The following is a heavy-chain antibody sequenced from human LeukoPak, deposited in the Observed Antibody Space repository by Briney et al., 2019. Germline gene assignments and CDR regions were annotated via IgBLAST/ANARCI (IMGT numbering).Heavy chain of an antibody. CDR1: GFTFSGAR. V-gene: IGHV3-15*01. Sequence: PGGSLRLSCTASGFTFSGARMSWVPQAPGKGLEGVGRLKARSDGGPTDYAGPATGRFTTSRDDSEHAVYLHIHSLKTDDTALYYCTTGGDLWSTYPDPWGQGILVTVSS. CDR3: TTGGDLWSTYPDP. D-gene: IGHD3-3*01. CDR2: LKARSDGGPT. J-gene: IGHJ5*02.